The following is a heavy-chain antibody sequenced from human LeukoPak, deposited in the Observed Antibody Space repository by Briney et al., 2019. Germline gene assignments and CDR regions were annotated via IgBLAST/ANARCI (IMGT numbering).Heavy chain of an antibody. V-gene: IGHV3-30*04. CDR2: ISYDGSNK. Sequence: PGGSLRLSCAASGFTFSSYAMHWVRQAPGKGLEWVAVISYDGSNKYYADSVKGRFTISRDNSKNTLYLQMNSLRAEDTAVYYCARGGSSSWYGGFDYWGQGTLVTVSS. D-gene: IGHD6-13*01. CDR3: ARGGSSSWYGGFDY. J-gene: IGHJ4*02. CDR1: GFTFSSYA.